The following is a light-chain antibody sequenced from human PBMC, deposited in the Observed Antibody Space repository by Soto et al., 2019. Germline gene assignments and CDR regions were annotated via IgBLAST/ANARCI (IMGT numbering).Light chain of an antibody. CDR2: AAS. CDR1: QGISGF. Sequence: DIQLTQSPSFLSASVGDRVTITYRASQGISGFLAWYQQKPGKAPKLLIYAASTSQSWVPSRFSGSGYGREFSLTISSLQPADFGTYYCQQLNSYPRTFGQGTKVEIK. CDR3: QQLNSYPRT. V-gene: IGKV1-9*01. J-gene: IGKJ1*01.